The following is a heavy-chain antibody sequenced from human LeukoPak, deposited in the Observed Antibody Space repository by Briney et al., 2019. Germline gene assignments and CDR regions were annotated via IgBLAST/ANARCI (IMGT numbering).Heavy chain of an antibody. Sequence: SETLSLTCTVSGGSIVSSYWSWIRQPPGKGLEWIGYIYYSGSTYYNPSLKSRVTISVDTSKNQFSLKLSSVTAADTAVYYCARYFDDYGGNLDYWGQGTLVTVSS. CDR2: IYYSGST. CDR1: GGSIVSSY. CDR3: ARYFDDYGGNLDY. D-gene: IGHD4-23*01. V-gene: IGHV4-30-4*08. J-gene: IGHJ4*02.